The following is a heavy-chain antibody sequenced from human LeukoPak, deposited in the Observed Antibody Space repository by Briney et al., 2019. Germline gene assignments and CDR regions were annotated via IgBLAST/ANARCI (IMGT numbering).Heavy chain of an antibody. J-gene: IGHJ4*02. Sequence: GGSLRLSCAASGFTFRSYAMSWVRQAPGKGLEWVSVISGSGDITQSADSVKGRFTISRDNSKNTLYLQTNSLRAEDTAVYYCATDYYDSSGSNTDDYWGQGTLVTVSS. CDR3: ATDYYDSSGSNTDDY. CDR1: GFTFRSYA. V-gene: IGHV3-23*01. CDR2: ISGSGDIT. D-gene: IGHD3-22*01.